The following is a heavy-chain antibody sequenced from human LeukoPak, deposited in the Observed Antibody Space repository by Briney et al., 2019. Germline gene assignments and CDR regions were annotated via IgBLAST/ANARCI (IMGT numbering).Heavy chain of an antibody. Sequence: RSGGSLRLSCAASGFTFSSYSTNWVRQAPGKGLEWVSSISSSSSYIYYADSVKGRFTISRDNAKNSLYLQMNSLRAEDTAVYYCARSYDSSGYAFDIWGQGTMVTVSS. CDR1: GFTFSSYS. J-gene: IGHJ3*02. CDR2: ISSSSSYI. D-gene: IGHD3-22*01. CDR3: ARSYDSSGYAFDI. V-gene: IGHV3-21*01.